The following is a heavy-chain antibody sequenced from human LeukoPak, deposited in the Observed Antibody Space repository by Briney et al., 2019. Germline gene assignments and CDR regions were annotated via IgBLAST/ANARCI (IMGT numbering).Heavy chain of an antibody. V-gene: IGHV1-18*01. CDR3: ARVVRYDFWSGYFDY. Sequence: ASVKVSCKASGYTFTIYGISCVRQAPGQGLEWMGWISAYNGNTNYAQKLQGRVTMTTDTSTSTAYMELRSLRSDDTAVYYCARVVRYDFWSGYFDYWGQGTLVTVSS. CDR2: ISAYNGNT. D-gene: IGHD3-3*01. J-gene: IGHJ4*02. CDR1: GYTFTIYG.